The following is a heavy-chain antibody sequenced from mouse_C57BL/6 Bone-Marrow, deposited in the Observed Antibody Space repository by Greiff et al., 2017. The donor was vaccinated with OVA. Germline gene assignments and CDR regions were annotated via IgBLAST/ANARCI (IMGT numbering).Heavy chain of an antibody. CDR1: GYTFTDYN. CDR3: ARRHYGNYEGYAMDY. J-gene: IGHJ4*01. V-gene: IGHV1-18*01. Sequence: EVQLQQSGPELVKPGASVKIPCKASGYTFTDYNMDWVKQSHGKSLEWIGDINPNNGGTIYNQKFKGKATLTVDKSSSTAYMELRSLTSEDTAVYYCARRHYGNYEGYAMDYWGQGTSVTVSS. CDR2: INPNNGGT. D-gene: IGHD2-1*01.